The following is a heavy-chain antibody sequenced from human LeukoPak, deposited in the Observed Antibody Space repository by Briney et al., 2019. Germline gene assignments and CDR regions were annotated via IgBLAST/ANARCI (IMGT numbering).Heavy chain of an antibody. V-gene: IGHV4-59*01. CDR2: IYYSGST. J-gene: IGHJ6*02. D-gene: IGHD3-22*01. CDR3: ARTTGPNTMIVVDYYYYGMDV. Sequence: SETLSLTCTVSGGSISSYYWSWIRQPPGKGLEWIGYIYYSGSTNYNPSLKSRVTISVDTSKNQFSLKLSSVTAADTAVYYCARTTGPNTMIVVDYYYYGMDVWGQGTTVTVSS. CDR1: GGSISSYY.